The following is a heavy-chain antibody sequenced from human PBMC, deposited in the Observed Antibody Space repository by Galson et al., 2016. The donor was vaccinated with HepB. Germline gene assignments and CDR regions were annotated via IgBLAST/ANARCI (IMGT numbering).Heavy chain of an antibody. D-gene: IGHD1-1*01. Sequence: VKVSCKASGYIFTNYYMHWVRQAPGQGLEWMGIINPSDGSASYAHKFQGRITMTRDTSTGTVYMELSSLTSEDTAVHYCATRVGNPTDYYYYGMDVWGQGTTVTVSS. CDR1: GYIFTNYY. CDR2: INPSDGSA. J-gene: IGHJ6*02. CDR3: ATRVGNPTDYYYYGMDV. V-gene: IGHV1-46*03.